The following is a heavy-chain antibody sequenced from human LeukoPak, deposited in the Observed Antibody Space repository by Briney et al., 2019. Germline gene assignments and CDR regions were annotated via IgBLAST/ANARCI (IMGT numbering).Heavy chain of an antibody. CDR3: ARDTMIGTYYYYYMDV. Sequence: PSETLSLTCTVSGYSISSGYYWGWIRQPPGKGLEWIGSIYHSGSTYYNPSLKSRVTISVDTSKNQFSLKLSSVTAADPAVYYCARDTMIGTYYYYYMDVWGKGTTVTVSS. D-gene: IGHD3-22*01. J-gene: IGHJ6*03. V-gene: IGHV4-38-2*02. CDR2: IYHSGST. CDR1: GYSISSGYY.